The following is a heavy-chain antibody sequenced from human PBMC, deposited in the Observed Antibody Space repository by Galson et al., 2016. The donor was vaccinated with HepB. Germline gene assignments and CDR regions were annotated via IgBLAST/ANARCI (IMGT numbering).Heavy chain of an antibody. D-gene: IGHD2-15*01. Sequence: SLRLSCAASGFIFTNYGMHWVRQAPGKGLEWVAVISYDGSNKYYADSVKGRFTFSRDNSKNTLYLQMNSLRADDTAVSYCAKDRLTVRSPWSSYYFDYWGQGTLVTVSS. V-gene: IGHV3-30*18. CDR3: AKDRLTVRSPWSSYYFDY. CDR1: GFIFTNYG. J-gene: IGHJ4*02. CDR2: ISYDGSNK.